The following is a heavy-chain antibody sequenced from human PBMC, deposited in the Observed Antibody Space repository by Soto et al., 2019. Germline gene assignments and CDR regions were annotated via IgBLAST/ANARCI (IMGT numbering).Heavy chain of an antibody. CDR2: ISGSGGST. Sequence: GGSLRLSCAASGFTFSSYAMSWVRQAPGKGLEWVSAISGSGGSTYYADSVKGRFTISRDNSKNTLYLQMNSLRAEDTAVYYCAKSAVPAAIGMVRYYYMDVWGKGTTVTVSS. D-gene: IGHD2-2*02. V-gene: IGHV3-23*01. CDR1: GFTFSSYA. CDR3: AKSAVPAAIGMVRYYYMDV. J-gene: IGHJ6*03.